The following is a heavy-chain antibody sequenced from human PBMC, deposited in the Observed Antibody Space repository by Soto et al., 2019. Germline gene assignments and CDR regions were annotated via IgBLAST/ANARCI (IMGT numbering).Heavy chain of an antibody. CDR1: GFTFSSYG. V-gene: IGHV3-30*18. J-gene: IGHJ4*02. Sequence: GGSLRLSCAASGFTFSSYGMHWVRQAPGKGLEWVAVISYDGSNKYYADSVKGRFTISRDNSKNTLYLQMNSLRAEDTAVYYCAKGKWSYGSSSIFDYWGQGTLVTVSS. CDR3: AKGKWSYGSSSIFDY. D-gene: IGHD6-13*01. CDR2: ISYDGSNK.